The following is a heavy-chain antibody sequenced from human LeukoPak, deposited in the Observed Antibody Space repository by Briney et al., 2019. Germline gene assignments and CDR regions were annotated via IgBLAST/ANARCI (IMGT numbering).Heavy chain of an antibody. D-gene: IGHD3-10*01. J-gene: IGHJ3*02. Sequence: VASVKVSCKASGYTFTVYYMHWVRQAPGQGLEWMGWVNPNSGGTNYAQKFQGWVTMTRDTSISTAYMELSRLRSDDTAVYYCARGGYGSGSYYNDSYDAFDIWGQGTMVTVSS. V-gene: IGHV1-2*04. CDR2: VNPNSGGT. CDR3: ARGGYGSGSYYNDSYDAFDI. CDR1: GYTFTVYY.